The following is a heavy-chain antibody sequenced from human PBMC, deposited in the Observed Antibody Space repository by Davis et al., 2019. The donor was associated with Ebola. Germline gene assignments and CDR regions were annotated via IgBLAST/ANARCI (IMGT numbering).Heavy chain of an antibody. CDR2: INPNSGGT. V-gene: IGHV1-2*02. J-gene: IGHJ4*02. CDR1: VYTFTANY. D-gene: IGHD1-7*01. CDR3: ARENWNSGDY. Sequence: ASVNVSCKASVYTFTANYMHWVRQAPGQGLEWMGWINPNSGGTNYAQKFQGRVTMTRDTSISTAYMELRSLRSDDTAVYYCARENWNSGDYWGQGTLVTVSS.